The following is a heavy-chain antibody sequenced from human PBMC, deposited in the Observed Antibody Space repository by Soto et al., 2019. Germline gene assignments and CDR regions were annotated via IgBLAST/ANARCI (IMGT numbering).Heavy chain of an antibody. CDR2: TNPNTGGT. V-gene: IGHV1-2*04. CDR1: GYTFSGYY. D-gene: IGHD6-13*01. CDR3: ARALGAAAEDY. J-gene: IGHJ4*02. Sequence: ASVKVSCKASGYTFSGYYMHWVRQSPGQGLEWMGWTNPNTGGTNYAQKFQGWVTLTRDTSISTAYMELSRLRSDDTAVYYCARALGAAAEDYWGQGTLVTVSS.